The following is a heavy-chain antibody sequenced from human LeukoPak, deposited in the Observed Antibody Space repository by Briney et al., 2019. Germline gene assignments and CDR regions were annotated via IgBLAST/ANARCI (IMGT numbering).Heavy chain of an antibody. Sequence: PGGSLRLSCAASGFTFSSYGMHWVRQAPGRGLEWVAVISYDGSNKYYADSVKGRFTISRDNSKNTLYLQMNSLRPEDTAVHYCGKDQFSSGFEYFQHWGQGTLVTVSS. V-gene: IGHV3-30*18. CDR2: ISYDGSNK. D-gene: IGHD6-19*01. CDR3: GKDQFSSGFEYFQH. CDR1: GFTFSSYG. J-gene: IGHJ1*01.